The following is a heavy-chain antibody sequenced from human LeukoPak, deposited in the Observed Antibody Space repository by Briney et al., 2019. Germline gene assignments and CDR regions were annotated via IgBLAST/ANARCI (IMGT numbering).Heavy chain of an antibody. CDR1: GYPLTEFV. CDR3: AREDYGDYVLDY. J-gene: IGHJ4*02. V-gene: IGHV1-24*01. Sequence: ASVKVSCKVSGYPLTEFVIHWLRQAPGQGPEWLGGFAPEHDKIIYAQKFQGRVTITADKSTSTAYMELSSLRSEDTAVYYCAREDYGDYVLDYWGQGTLVTVSS. D-gene: IGHD4-17*01. CDR2: FAPEHDKI.